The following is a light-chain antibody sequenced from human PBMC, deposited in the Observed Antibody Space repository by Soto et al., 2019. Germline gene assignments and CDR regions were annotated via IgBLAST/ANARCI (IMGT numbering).Light chain of an antibody. Sequence: QSVLTQPASVSGSPGQSITISCTGTSSDVGSYNLVSWYQQLPGKAPKLMIYEGSERPSGVSNRFSGSKSGNTASLTISGLQAEDEADYYCCSYAGSFFYVFGTGTKHPVL. CDR3: CSYAGSFFYV. CDR2: EGS. J-gene: IGLJ1*01. CDR1: SSDVGSYNL. V-gene: IGLV2-23*01.